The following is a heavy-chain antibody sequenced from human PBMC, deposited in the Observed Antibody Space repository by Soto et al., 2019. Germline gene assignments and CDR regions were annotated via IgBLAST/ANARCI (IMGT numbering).Heavy chain of an antibody. Sequence: QVQLQESGPGLVKPSETLSLTCTVSGGSVSSGSYYWSWIRQPPGKGLEWIGYIYYSGSTNYNPSLQSRVTISVDTSKNQFSLKLSSVTAADTAVYYCARDRTYYYDSSGDDAFDIWGQGTMVTVSS. CDR2: IYYSGST. CDR3: ARDRTYYYDSSGDDAFDI. V-gene: IGHV4-61*01. CDR1: GGSVSSGSYY. J-gene: IGHJ3*02. D-gene: IGHD3-22*01.